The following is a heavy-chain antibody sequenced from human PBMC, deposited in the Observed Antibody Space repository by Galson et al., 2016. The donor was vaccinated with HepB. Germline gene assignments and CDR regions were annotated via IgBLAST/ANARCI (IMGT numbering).Heavy chain of an antibody. D-gene: IGHD3-16*01. CDR3: ARGRGKLDF. V-gene: IGHV4-34*01. Sequence: LSLTCAVYHGSFRGYYWSWIRQPPGRGLEWIGEINYSGTTNYNPSLKSRLTISVDTSNKQFSLKLKSVTAADTAIYYCARGRGKLDFWGQGILATVSS. J-gene: IGHJ4*02. CDR1: HGSFRGYY. CDR2: INYSGTT.